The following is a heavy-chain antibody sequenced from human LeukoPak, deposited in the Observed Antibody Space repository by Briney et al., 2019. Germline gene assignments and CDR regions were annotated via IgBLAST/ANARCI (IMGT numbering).Heavy chain of an antibody. CDR1: GFTFNNFA. Sequence: GGSLRLSCAASGFTFNNFAMSWVRQAPGKGLEWVSGVSGSGGSTYYADSVKGRFTLSTDSSRNTVYFQLNNLRVEDTAIYYCARASWVSSTDAVRWGQGTLVTVSS. J-gene: IGHJ4*02. V-gene: IGHV3-23*01. D-gene: IGHD3-16*01. CDR3: ARASWVSSTDAVR. CDR2: VSGSGGST.